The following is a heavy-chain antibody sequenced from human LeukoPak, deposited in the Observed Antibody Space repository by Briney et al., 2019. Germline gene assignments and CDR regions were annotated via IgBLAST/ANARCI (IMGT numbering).Heavy chain of an antibody. CDR2: IYHSGST. V-gene: IGHV4-30-2*01. CDR1: GGSISSGGYY. CDR3: ARDKSIAAPKVVWYFDL. Sequence: PSETLSLTCTVSGGSISSGGYYWSWIRQPPGKGLEWIGYIYHSGSTYYNPSLKSRVTMSVDTSKNQFSLKLSSVTAADTAVYYCARDKSIAAPKVVWYFDLWGRGTLVTVSS. J-gene: IGHJ2*01. D-gene: IGHD6-6*01.